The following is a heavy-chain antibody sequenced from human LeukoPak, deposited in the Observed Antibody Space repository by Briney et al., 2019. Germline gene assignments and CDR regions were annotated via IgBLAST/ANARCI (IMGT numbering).Heavy chain of an antibody. J-gene: IGHJ6*02. CDR2: IYSGGST. CDR1: GSAFTSNY. CDR3: ARGPSIRYIGGMDV. V-gene: IGHV3-66*01. Sequence: GASLRLCCASSGSAFTSNYMSWVRQAQGQGLEWVSVIYSGGSTYYADSVKGRFTISRDNSKNTLDLQMNSLRAEDTAVYYCARGPSIRYIGGMDVWGQGTTVTVSS. D-gene: IGHD3-9*01.